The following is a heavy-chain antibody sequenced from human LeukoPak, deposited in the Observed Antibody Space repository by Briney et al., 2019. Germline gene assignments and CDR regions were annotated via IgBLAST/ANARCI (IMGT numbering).Heavy chain of an antibody. CDR2: IRSKANSYAT. CDR3: TSGTTVLDY. Sequence: PGGSVRLFCAASGVTFSGSAMHWVRQASGKGLEWVGRIRSKANSYATAYAASVKGRFTISRDDSKNTAYLQMNSLKTEDTAVYYCTSGTTVLDYWGQGTLVTVSS. D-gene: IGHD4-11*01. J-gene: IGHJ4*02. V-gene: IGHV3-73*01. CDR1: GVTFSGSA.